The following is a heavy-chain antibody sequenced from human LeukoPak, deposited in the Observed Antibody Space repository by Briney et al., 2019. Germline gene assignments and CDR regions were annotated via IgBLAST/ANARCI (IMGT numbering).Heavy chain of an antibody. CDR1: GGSITSSSYY. Sequence: SETLSLTCIVSGGSITSSSYYWGWIRQPPGKGLEWIGSIYYSGSTYNNPSLESRVTISVDTSKNQFSLKLRSVTAADTAVYYCARVNYYDGRGEFDYWGQGTLVTVSS. V-gene: IGHV4-39*01. D-gene: IGHD3-22*01. J-gene: IGHJ4*02. CDR2: IYYSGST. CDR3: ARVNYYDGRGEFDY.